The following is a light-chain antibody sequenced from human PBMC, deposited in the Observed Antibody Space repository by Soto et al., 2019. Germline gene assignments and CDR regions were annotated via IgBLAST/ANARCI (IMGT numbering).Light chain of an antibody. J-gene: IGKJ1*01. Sequence: DIVLTQSPGTLSLSPGDSATLSCRASQTISTSFLAWYQQKRGQAPRLLIYGAYTRATGVPDRFSGSGSGTDFTLTVSELEPEDFAVYYCQHYDWSLTWTFGPGTKVDIK. CDR1: QTISTSF. V-gene: IGKV3-20*01. CDR3: QHYDWSLTWT. CDR2: GAY.